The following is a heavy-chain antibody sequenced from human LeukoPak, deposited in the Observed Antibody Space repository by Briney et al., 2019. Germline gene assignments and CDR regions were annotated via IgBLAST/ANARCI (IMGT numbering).Heavy chain of an antibody. D-gene: IGHD3-3*01. CDR1: GFTFTSSA. V-gene: IGHV1-58*02. Sequence: ASVRVSCKASGFTFTSSAMQRVGQARGQRLEWIGWIDVGSGNTNYAQKLQERVTITRDMATSTAYMELSSLRSEDTAVYYCAASYYDFWSGRYDAFDIWGQGTMVTVSS. CDR3: AASYYDFWSGRYDAFDI. CDR2: IDVGSGNT. J-gene: IGHJ3*02.